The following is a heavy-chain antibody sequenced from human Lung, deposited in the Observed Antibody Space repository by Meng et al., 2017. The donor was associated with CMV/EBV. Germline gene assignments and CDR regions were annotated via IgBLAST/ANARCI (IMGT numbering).Heavy chain of an antibody. CDR1: GFTFDDCA. J-gene: IGHJ6*02. D-gene: IGHD3-16*01. CDR3: AKDISPTPVMSDGMDV. CDR2: INWSGDRA. V-gene: IGHV3-9*01. Sequence: SXRLXCAASGFTFDDCAIHWVRQPPGKGLEWVSGINWSGDRAVYADSVKGRFIVSRDNAKNSLFLQMNTLRAEDTALYYCAKDISPTPVMSDGMDVWGQGXTVTVSS.